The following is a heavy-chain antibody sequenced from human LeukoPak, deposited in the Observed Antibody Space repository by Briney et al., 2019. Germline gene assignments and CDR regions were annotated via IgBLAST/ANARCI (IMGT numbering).Heavy chain of an antibody. CDR2: IYYSDST. CDR1: GGSISNYF. D-gene: IGHD2-15*01. V-gene: IGHV4-59*01. J-gene: IGHJ6*03. Sequence: SETLSLTCTVSGGSISNYFWSWTRQPPGKGLECIGYIYYSDSTNYNPSLKSRVTVSVDTSKNQFSLKLSSVTAADTAVYYCARFPGSAEYRHYYYMDVWGKGTTVTVSS. CDR3: ARFPGSAEYRHYYYMDV.